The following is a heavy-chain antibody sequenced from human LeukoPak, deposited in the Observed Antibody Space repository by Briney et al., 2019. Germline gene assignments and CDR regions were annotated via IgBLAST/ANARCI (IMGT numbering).Heavy chain of an antibody. CDR1: GFSVSTNY. V-gene: IGHV3-53*01. Sequence: GGSLRLSCAATGFSVSTNYMTWVRQAPGKGLVWVSLIYSGGSIYYADSVKDRFTISRDNSKNTLYLQMNSLRAEDTAIYYCASTSDFWSGYYLDYWGQGTLVTVSS. CDR3: ASTSDFWSGYYLDY. D-gene: IGHD3-3*01. J-gene: IGHJ4*02. CDR2: IYSGGSI.